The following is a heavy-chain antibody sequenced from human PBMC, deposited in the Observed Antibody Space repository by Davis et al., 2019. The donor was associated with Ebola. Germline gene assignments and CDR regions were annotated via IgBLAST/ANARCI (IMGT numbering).Heavy chain of an antibody. D-gene: IGHD3-22*01. CDR3: AKDYYDSTGRYFDY. V-gene: IGHV3-9*01. CDR2: ISWNSGSI. CDR1: GFTFDDYA. Sequence: GGSLRLSCAASGFTFDDYAMHWVRQAPGKGLEWVSGISWNSGSIGYADSVKGRFTISRDNAKNTLYLQMNSLRAEDTAVYYCAKDYYDSTGRYFDYWGQGTLVTVSS. J-gene: IGHJ4*02.